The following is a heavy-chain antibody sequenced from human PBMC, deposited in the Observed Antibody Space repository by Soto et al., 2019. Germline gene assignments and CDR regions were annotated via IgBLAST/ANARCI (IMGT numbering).Heavy chain of an antibody. CDR1: GFTFTHYW. CDR3: TRAVRYSYENWFDP. J-gene: IGHJ5*02. D-gene: IGHD5-18*01. CDR2: ISSDGSNT. V-gene: IGHV3-74*01. Sequence: EVQLVESGGGLVQPGGSLRLSCVASGFTFTHYWMQWVRQAPGKGLVWVSYISSDGSNTNYADSVKGRFTISRDNAKNTLYLQMNSLRAEDTALYYCTRAVRYSYENWFDPWGQGTLVTVSS.